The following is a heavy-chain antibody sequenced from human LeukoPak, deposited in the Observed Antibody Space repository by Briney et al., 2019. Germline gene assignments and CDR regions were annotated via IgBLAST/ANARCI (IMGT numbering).Heavy chain of an antibody. J-gene: IGHJ4*01. CDR3: ARVRQQLGIFDY. D-gene: IGHD6-13*01. Sequence: GGTLRLSCAASGFTFSSYWMSWVRQAPGTGLEWADNTKPDGSENSYVDYVKGRFTIPRDNAKNSLYLQINSLRAAATGAYYCARVRQQLGIFDYRGPATLVTVSS. V-gene: IGHV3-7*01. CDR2: TKPDGSEN. CDR1: GFTFSSYW.